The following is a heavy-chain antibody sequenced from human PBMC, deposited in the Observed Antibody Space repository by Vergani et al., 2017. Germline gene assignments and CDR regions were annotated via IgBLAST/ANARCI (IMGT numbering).Heavy chain of an antibody. V-gene: IGHV3-9*01. Sequence: EVQLLESGGGLAQPGGSLRLSCEASGITFWKFGMHWVRQGPGKGLEWVSGISWNSGAVDYADSVRGRFTISRDNAKNSLFLEMNSLRAEDTAVYYCAKEMATTPYYFDYWGQGTLVTVSS. CDR1: GITFWKFG. D-gene: IGHD5-24*01. CDR2: ISWNSGAV. J-gene: IGHJ4*02. CDR3: AKEMATTPYYFDY.